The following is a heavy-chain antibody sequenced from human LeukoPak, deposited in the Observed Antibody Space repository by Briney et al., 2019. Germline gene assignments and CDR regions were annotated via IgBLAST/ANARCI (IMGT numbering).Heavy chain of an antibody. V-gene: IGHV1-2*02. CDR2: INPNSGGT. CDR1: GYTFTGYY. J-gene: IGHJ4*02. CDR3: ARALRIVVVVAATGPNYYFDY. Sequence: GASVKVSCKASGYTFTGYYMHWVRQAPGQGLEWMGWINPNSGGTNYAQKLQGRVTMTRDTSISTAYMELSRLRSDDTAVYYCARALRIVVVVAATGPNYYFDYWGQGTLVTVSS. D-gene: IGHD2-15*01.